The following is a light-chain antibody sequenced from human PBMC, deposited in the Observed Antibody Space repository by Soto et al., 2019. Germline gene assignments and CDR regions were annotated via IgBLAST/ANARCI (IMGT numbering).Light chain of an antibody. V-gene: IGLV1-40*01. CDR3: QSYDSSLSGGV. CDR1: SSNIVAGYD. Sequence: QAVLTQPPSVSGAPGQRVTISCTGSSSNIVAGYDVHWYQQLPGTAPKLLIYGNSNRPSGVPDRFSGSKSGTSASLAITGLEAEDEADYYCQSYDSSLSGGVFGGGTQLTVL. CDR2: GNS. J-gene: IGLJ2*01.